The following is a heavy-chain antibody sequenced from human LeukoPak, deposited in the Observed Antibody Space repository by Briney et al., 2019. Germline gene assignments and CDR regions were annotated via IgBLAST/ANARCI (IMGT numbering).Heavy chain of an antibody. V-gene: IGHV3-7*01. CDR1: GFTFTNYW. D-gene: IGHD5-18*01. CDR2: IKPDGSEE. CDR3: ARGYSYGLAPFDY. J-gene: IGHJ4*02. Sequence: GASLRLSCEASGFTFTNYWMSWVRQVPGKGLEWVGNIKPDGSEELYADSVRGRYTISRDNAKNSLYLQMNSLRAEDTAVYHCARGYSYGLAPFDYWGQGTLVSVSS.